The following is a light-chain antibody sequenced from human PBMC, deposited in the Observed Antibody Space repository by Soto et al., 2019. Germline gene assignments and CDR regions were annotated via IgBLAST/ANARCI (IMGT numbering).Light chain of an antibody. CDR2: SNN. CDR1: SSNIGSNA. J-gene: IGLJ3*02. Sequence: QSVLTQPPLASGTPGQRVTISCSGSSSNIGSNAVNWYQQLPGTAPTLLIYSNNQRPSGVPDRFSGSKSGTSASLAVNGLQSEDEADYYCAAWDDSLNGPLFGGGTKLTVL. V-gene: IGLV1-44*01. CDR3: AAWDDSLNGPL.